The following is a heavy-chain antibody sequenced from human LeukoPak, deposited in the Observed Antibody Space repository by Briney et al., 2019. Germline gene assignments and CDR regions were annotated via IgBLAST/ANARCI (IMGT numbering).Heavy chain of an antibody. V-gene: IGHV4-34*01. Sequence: SATLSLTCAVYGGSFSGYYWSWIRQPPGKGLEWIGEINHSGSTNYNPSLKSRVTISVDTSKNQFSLKLSSVTAADTAVYYCAREGRLPFDYWGQGTLVTVS. CDR2: INHSGST. CDR1: GGSFSGYY. D-gene: IGHD4-11*01. CDR3: AREGRLPFDY. J-gene: IGHJ4*02.